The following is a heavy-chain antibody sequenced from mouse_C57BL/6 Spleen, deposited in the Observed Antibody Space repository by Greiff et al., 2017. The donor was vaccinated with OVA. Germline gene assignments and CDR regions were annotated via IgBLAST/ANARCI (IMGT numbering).Heavy chain of an antibody. V-gene: IGHV1-26*01. J-gene: IGHJ3*01. CDR1: GYTFTDYY. CDR2: INPNNGGT. D-gene: IGHD2-10*01. CDR3: ARGAYYGNLFAY. Sequence: EVQLQQSGPELVKPGASVKISCKASGYTFTDYYMNWVKQSHGKSLEWIGDINPNNGGTSYNQKFKGKATLTVDKSSSTAYMELRSLTSEDSAVYYCARGAYYGNLFAYWGQGTLVTVSA.